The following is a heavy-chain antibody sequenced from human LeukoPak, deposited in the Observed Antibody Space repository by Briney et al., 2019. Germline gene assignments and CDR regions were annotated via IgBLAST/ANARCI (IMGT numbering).Heavy chain of an antibody. J-gene: IGHJ3*02. CDR3: AREGSGEPPEEVDAFDI. D-gene: IGHD3-10*01. Sequence: PSETLSLTRDVYGGSFSGYYWSWIRQPPGKGLEWIGEINHSGSTNYNPSLKSRVTISVDTSKNQFSLKLSSVTAADTAVYYCAREGSGEPPEEVDAFDIWGQGTMVTVSS. V-gene: IGHV4-34*01. CDR2: INHSGST. CDR1: GGSFSGYY.